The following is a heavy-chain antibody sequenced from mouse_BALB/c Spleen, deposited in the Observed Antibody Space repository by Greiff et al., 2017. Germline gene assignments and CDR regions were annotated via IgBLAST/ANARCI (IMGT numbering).Heavy chain of an antibody. Sequence: EVQLVESGGGLVKPGGSLKLSCAASGFTFSSYTMSWVRQTPEKRLEWVATISSGGSYTYYPDSVKGRFTISRDNAKNTLYLQMSSLKSEDTAMYYCTRKSANWGAMDYWGQGTSVTVSS. D-gene: IGHD4-1*01. J-gene: IGHJ4*01. CDR1: GFTFSSYT. CDR3: TRKSANWGAMDY. CDR2: ISSGGSYT. V-gene: IGHV5-6-4*01.